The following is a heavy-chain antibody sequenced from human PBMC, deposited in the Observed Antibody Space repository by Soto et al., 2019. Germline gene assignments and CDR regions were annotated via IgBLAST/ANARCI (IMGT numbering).Heavy chain of an antibody. CDR2: ISPYNGKT. CDR1: GYSFTTYG. V-gene: IGHV1-18*01. CDR3: ARPYDSSQSPRFDY. D-gene: IGHD3-22*01. Sequence: ASVKVSCKASGYSFTTYGIFWVRQAPGQGLEWMGWISPYNGKTNYAQNLKGRVSMTTDTSTTTAYMELRSLRSDDTAVYYCARPYDSSQSPRFDYWGQGTLVTVSS. J-gene: IGHJ4*02.